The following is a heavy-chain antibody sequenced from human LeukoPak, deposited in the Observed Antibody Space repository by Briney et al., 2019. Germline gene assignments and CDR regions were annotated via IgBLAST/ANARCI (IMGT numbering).Heavy chain of an antibody. CDR2: ISSNSRTI. Sequence: GGSLRLSCAASGFTFSDYYMTWIRQAPGKGLEWLSYISSNSRTIHYAGSVKGRFTISRDNSKNTLHLQMNSLRAEDTAVYYCAKDQIGYCSGGECYDFDYWGQGTLVTVSS. V-gene: IGHV3-11*01. J-gene: IGHJ4*02. CDR1: GFTFSDYY. CDR3: AKDQIGYCSGGECYDFDY. D-gene: IGHD2-15*01.